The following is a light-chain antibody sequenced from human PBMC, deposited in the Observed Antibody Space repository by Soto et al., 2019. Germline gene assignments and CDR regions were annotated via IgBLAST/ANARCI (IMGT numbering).Light chain of an antibody. J-gene: IGKJ2*01. Sequence: DIQMTQSPSSLSASVGDRVTITCRASQSITTYLNWYQQKPGKAPKFLFYAASSLRSGVPSRVNGSGSGTDFTLTISSLQPEDFATYYCQQSYSTPYTFGQGTKLEIK. CDR2: AAS. CDR3: QQSYSTPYT. CDR1: QSITTY. V-gene: IGKV1-39*01.